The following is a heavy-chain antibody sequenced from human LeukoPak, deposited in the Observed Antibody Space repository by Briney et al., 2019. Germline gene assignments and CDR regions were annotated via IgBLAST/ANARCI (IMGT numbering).Heavy chain of an antibody. Sequence: PGGSLRFSCAASGFTFSSYSMNWVRQAPGEGLEWVSSISSSSSYIYYADSVKGRFTISRDNAKNSLYLQMNSLGAEDTAVYYCARDYYDSSGYPTYWGQGTMVTVSS. J-gene: IGHJ3*01. CDR2: ISSSSSYI. CDR3: ARDYYDSSGYPTY. V-gene: IGHV3-21*01. CDR1: GFTFSSYS. D-gene: IGHD3-22*01.